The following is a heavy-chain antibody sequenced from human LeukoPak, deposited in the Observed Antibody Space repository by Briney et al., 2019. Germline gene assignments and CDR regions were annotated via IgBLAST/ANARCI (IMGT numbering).Heavy chain of an antibody. Sequence: GASVKVSCKASGYTFTDFYMHWVRQAPGQGLEWMGWINPNSGGTNYAQRFQGRVTMTRDTSITTASMELGSLTSDDTAVYYCARVGGSDGSGYFGNDYWGQGTLVTVSS. CDR3: ARVGGSDGSGYFGNDY. J-gene: IGHJ4*02. D-gene: IGHD3-22*01. V-gene: IGHV1-2*02. CDR2: INPNSGGT. CDR1: GYTFTDFY.